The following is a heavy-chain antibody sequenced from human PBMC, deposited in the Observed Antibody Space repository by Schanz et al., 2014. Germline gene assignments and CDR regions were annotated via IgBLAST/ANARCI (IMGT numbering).Heavy chain of an antibody. V-gene: IGHV1-46*01. D-gene: IGHD3-3*01. Sequence: QVQLVQSGAEVKKPGASVKLSCKASNYIFTKYYIHCVRQAPGQGLEWMGLINPYDDTIDYAKKFQGRLTMTRDTSTTTVYMELSSLTSDDTAMYYCVTEKRMESGTWAKAFDIWGQGTWVTVSS. CDR1: NYIFTKYY. CDR2: INPYDDTI. CDR3: VTEKRMESGTWAKAFDI. J-gene: IGHJ3*02.